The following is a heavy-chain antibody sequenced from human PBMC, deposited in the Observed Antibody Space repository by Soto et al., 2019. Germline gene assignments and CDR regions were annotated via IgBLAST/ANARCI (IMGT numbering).Heavy chain of an antibody. CDR2: IFQSWSS. V-gene: IGHV4-59*02. D-gene: IGHD3-3*01. CDR3: ARAPSLGVAHIDY. Sequence: SDPLSLTRTVSGGSVSRFDWSWLRQIRGKSLEWIGYIFQSWSSNHDPAHKRQVTISVDTSKSQVSLRLTSVTAAETAVYDCARAPSLGVAHIDYWGRGTLVTVSS. CDR1: GGSVSRFD. J-gene: IGHJ4*02.